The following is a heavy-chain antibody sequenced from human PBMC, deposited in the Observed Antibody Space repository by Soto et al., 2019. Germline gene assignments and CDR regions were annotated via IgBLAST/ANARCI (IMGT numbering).Heavy chain of an antibody. CDR2: IKSKADGGAR. J-gene: IGHJ4*02. CDR1: GFMFSSAW. D-gene: IGHD1-1*01. V-gene: IGHV3-15*01. Sequence: EVQMVQSGGDLVKPGGSLRLSCVTSGFMFSSAWMSWVRQAPGKGLEWVARIKSKADGGARVYAAPVKGRFTISRDDSKNTVYLQMNSLRAEDTAVYYCVEGWNDFWGQGTLVTVSS. CDR3: VEGWNDF.